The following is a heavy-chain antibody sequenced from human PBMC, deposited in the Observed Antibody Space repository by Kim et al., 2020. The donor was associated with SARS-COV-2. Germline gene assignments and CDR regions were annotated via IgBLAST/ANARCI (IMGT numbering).Heavy chain of an antibody. CDR3: AREYFRGRYFDS. Sequence: ASVKVSCKASGYTFADYFIHWVRQAPGQGLEWMGRINPNSGGTSYAQKFQGRVTMARDSSINTAYMELSRLRSDDTVVYYCAREYFRGRYFDSWGQGTLVTVSS. V-gene: IGHV1-2*05. CDR2: INPNSGGT. D-gene: IGHD3-9*01. J-gene: IGHJ4*02. CDR1: GYTFADYF.